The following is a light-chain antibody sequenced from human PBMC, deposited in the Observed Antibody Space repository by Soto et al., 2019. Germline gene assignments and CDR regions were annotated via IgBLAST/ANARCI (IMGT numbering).Light chain of an antibody. Sequence: DIQMTQSPSSLSPSVRDRVTNTCRASQGISNYLAWYQQKPGKVPKLLIYAASTLQSGVPSRFSGSGSGTDFTLTISSLQPEDVATYYCHKYNSAPPWTFGQGTKVDI. CDR3: HKYNSAPPWT. CDR2: AAS. CDR1: QGISNY. V-gene: IGKV1-27*01. J-gene: IGKJ1*01.